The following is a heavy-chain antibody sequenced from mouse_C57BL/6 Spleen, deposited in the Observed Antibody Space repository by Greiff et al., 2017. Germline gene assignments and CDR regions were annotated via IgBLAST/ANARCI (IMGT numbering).Heavy chain of an antibody. J-gene: IGHJ3*01. CDR2: IDPSDSYT. V-gene: IGHV1-50*01. D-gene: IGHD6-1*01. Sequence: VQLKQPGAELVKPGASVKLSCKASGYTFTSYWMQWVKQRPGQGLEWIGEIDPSDSYTNYKQKFKGKATLTVDTSSSTAYMQLSSLTSEDSAVYYCAMLPSLVAWFAYWGQGTLVTVSA. CDR1: GYTFTSYW. CDR3: AMLPSLVAWFAY.